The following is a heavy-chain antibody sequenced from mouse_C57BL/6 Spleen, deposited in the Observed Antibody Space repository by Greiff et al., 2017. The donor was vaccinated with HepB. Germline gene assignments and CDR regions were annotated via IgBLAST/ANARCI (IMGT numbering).Heavy chain of an antibody. J-gene: IGHJ2*01. Sequence: QVQLKQPGAELVKPGASVKLSCKASGYTFTSYWMQWVKQRPGQGLEWIGEIDPSDSYTNYNQKFKGKATLTVDTSSSTAYMQLSSLTSEDSAVYYCARSKGAPLDYWGQGTTLTVSS. D-gene: IGHD2-5*01. CDR3: ARSKGAPLDY. V-gene: IGHV1-50*01. CDR2: IDPSDSYT. CDR1: GYTFTSYW.